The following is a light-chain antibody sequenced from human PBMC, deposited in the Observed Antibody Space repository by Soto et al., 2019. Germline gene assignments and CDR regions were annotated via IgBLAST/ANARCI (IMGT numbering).Light chain of an antibody. CDR2: DAS. CDR3: QQRSNWPIT. Sequence: EIVMTQSPGTLSVSPGERATLSCRASQSVSSYLAWYQQKPGQAPRLLIYDASNRATGIPARFSGSGSGTDFTLTISSLEPEDFAVYYCQQRSNWPITFGQGTRLEIK. CDR1: QSVSSY. V-gene: IGKV3-11*01. J-gene: IGKJ5*01.